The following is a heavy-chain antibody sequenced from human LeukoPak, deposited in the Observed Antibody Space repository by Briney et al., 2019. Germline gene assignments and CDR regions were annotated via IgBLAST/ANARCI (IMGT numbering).Heavy chain of an antibody. CDR2: IYYSGST. V-gene: IGHV4-59*01. J-gene: IGHJ6*02. CDR3: AKGGSTNFYYGDV. CDR1: GGSFSTYY. D-gene: IGHD2/OR15-2a*01. Sequence: SETLSLTCTVSGGSFSTYYWSWIRQPPGKGLEWIGYIYYSGSTDYNPSLKSRVTMSLDTSKNQFSLNLSSVTAADTAVYYCAKGGSTNFYYGDVWGQGTTVTVSS.